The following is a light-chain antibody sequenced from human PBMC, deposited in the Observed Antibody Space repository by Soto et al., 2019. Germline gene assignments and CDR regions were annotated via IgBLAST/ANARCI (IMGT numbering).Light chain of an antibody. CDR3: QQYDKWPPRT. V-gene: IGKV3-15*01. CDR2: GAS. CDR1: QSVGSY. J-gene: IGKJ1*01. Sequence: EIVMTQSPATLSVSLGDRATLSCRASQSVGSYLAWYQQKPGQAPRLLIYGASTRATGIPARFSGSGSETDFTLTISSLQSEDFAVYYCQQYDKWPPRTFGQGTKVEIK.